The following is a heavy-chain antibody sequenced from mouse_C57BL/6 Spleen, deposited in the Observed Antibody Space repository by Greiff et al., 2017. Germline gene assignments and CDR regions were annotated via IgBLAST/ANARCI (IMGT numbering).Heavy chain of an antibody. D-gene: IGHD1-1*01. CDR3: ARDYYGSSYWYFDV. CDR2: INPSNGGT. Sequence: QFQLQQPGTELVKPGASVKLSCKASGYTFTSYWMHWVKQRPGQGLEWIGNINPSNGGTNYNEKFKSKATLTVYKSSSTAYMQLSSLTSEDSAVYYCARDYYGSSYWYFDVWGTGTTVTVSS. V-gene: IGHV1-53*01. CDR1: GYTFTSYW. J-gene: IGHJ1*03.